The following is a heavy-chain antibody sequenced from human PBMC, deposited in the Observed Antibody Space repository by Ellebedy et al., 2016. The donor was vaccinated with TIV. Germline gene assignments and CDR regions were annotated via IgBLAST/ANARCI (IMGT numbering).Heavy chain of an antibody. CDR3: ARRTDYGGNSYDYYYGMDV. CDR2: INHSGST. CDR1: GGSFSGYY. D-gene: IGHD4-23*01. J-gene: IGHJ6*02. Sequence: GSLRLXXAVYGGSFSGYYWSWIRQPPGKGLEWIGEINHSGSTNYNPSLKSRVTISVDTSKNQFSLKLSSVTAADTAVYYCARRTDYGGNSYDYYYGMDVWGQGTTVTVSS. V-gene: IGHV4-34*01.